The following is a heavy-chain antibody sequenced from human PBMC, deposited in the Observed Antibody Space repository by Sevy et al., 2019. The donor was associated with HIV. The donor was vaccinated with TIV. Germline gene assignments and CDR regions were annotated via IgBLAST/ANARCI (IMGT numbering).Heavy chain of an antibody. D-gene: IGHD2-2*01. J-gene: IGHJ4*02. Sequence: ASVKVSCKASGGTFSSYAISWVRQAPGQGLEWMGGIIPSFGTANYAQKFQGRVTITADESTSTAYMELSSLRSEDTAVYYCARVGDDCSSTSCPMVYWGQGTLVTVSS. V-gene: IGHV1-69*01. CDR3: ARVGDDCSSTSCPMVY. CDR1: GGTFSSYA. CDR2: IIPSFGTA.